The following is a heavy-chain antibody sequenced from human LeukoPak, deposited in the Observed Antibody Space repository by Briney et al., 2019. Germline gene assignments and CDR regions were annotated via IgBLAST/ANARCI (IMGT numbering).Heavy chain of an antibody. CDR3: AKALSKMATKPGFDY. CDR2: ISSRGSYI. V-gene: IGHV3-21*04. Sequence: GGSLRLSCAASGFTFSNYNINWVRQAPGKGLEWVSSISSRGSYIYYADSVKGRFAISRDNSKNTLYLQMSSLRAEDTAVYYCAKALSKMATKPGFDYWGQGTLVTVSS. D-gene: IGHD5-12*01. J-gene: IGHJ4*02. CDR1: GFTFSNYN.